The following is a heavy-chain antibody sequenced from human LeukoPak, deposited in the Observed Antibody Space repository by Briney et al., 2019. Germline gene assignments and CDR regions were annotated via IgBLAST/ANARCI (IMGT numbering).Heavy chain of an antibody. Sequence: GGSLRLSCAASGFTFSSYAMSWVRQAPGKGPEWISNIRDSGSDMYYADSVKGRFTISRDNAKNSLYLQMDSLRAEDTAVYYCVRDLDWGFDSWGQGTLITVSS. V-gene: IGHV3-48*01. CDR1: GFTFSSYA. CDR3: VRDLDWGFDS. D-gene: IGHD3-9*01. J-gene: IGHJ4*02. CDR2: IRDSGSDM.